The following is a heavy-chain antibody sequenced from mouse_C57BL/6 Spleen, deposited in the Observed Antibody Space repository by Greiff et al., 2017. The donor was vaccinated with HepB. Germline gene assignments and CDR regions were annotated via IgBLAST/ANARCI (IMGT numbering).Heavy chain of an antibody. CDR2: IYPSDSET. J-gene: IGHJ1*03. CDR1: GYTFTSYW. V-gene: IGHV1-61*01. Sequence: QVQLKQPGAELVRPGSSVKLSCKASGYTFTSYWMDWVKQRPGQGLEWIGNIYPSDSETHYNQKFKDKATLTVDKSSSTAYMQLSSLTSEDSAVYYCARGSSGWYCDVWGTGTTVTVSS. D-gene: IGHD1-1*01. CDR3: ARGSSGWYCDV.